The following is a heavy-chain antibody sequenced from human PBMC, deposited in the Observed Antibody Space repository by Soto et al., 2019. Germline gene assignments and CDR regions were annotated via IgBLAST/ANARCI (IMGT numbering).Heavy chain of an antibody. V-gene: IGHV1-24*01. Sequence: ASVKVSCKVSGYTLTELSMHWVRQAPGKGLEWMGGFDPEDGETIYAQKFQGRVTMTEDTSTDTAYMELSSLRSEDTAVYYCATEGGSGNIRGAFDIWGQGTMVTVSS. D-gene: IGHD3-10*01. CDR3: ATEGGSGNIRGAFDI. CDR1: GYTLTELS. CDR2: FDPEDGET. J-gene: IGHJ3*02.